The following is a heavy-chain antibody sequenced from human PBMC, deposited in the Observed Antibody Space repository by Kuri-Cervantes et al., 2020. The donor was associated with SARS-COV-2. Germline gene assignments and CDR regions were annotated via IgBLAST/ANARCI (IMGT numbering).Heavy chain of an antibody. J-gene: IGHJ4*02. CDR3: ASLPEYTSDGELFDF. Sequence: GGSLRLSCAASGFPFSSYEINWVRQAPGRGLEWLSYISNTGSTIYYADSVKGRFDISRDNSKNTLYLQMNSLRTEDTAFYHCASLPEYTSDGELFDFWGQGTLVTVSS. CDR1: GFPFSSYE. V-gene: IGHV3-48*03. D-gene: IGHD6-19*01. CDR2: ISNTGSTI.